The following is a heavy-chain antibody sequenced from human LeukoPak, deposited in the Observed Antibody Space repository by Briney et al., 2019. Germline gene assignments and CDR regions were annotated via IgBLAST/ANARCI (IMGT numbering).Heavy chain of an antibody. J-gene: IGHJ3*02. CDR3: ARHGSGSYHDAFDI. CDR2: IYYSGST. Sequence: SETLSLTCTVSGGSISSYYWSWIRQPPGKGLEWIGYIYYSGSTNYNPSLKSRVTISVDTSKNQFSLKLSSVTAADTAVYYCARHGSGSYHDAFDIWGQGTMVTVSS. CDR1: GGSISSYY. V-gene: IGHV4-59*08. D-gene: IGHD1-26*01.